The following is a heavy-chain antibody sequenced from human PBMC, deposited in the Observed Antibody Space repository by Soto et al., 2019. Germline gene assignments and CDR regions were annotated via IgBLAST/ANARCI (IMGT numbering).Heavy chain of an antibody. Sequence: GGSLRRSYAASGCTVSSYWRHSVRQAPGKGLVWVSRINSDGSSTSYADSVKGRFTISRDNAKNTLYLQMNSLRAEDTAVYYCARDPHYFYDSTGYYDYWGQGTLVTVSS. J-gene: IGHJ4*02. D-gene: IGHD3-22*01. V-gene: IGHV3-74*01. CDR2: INSDGSST. CDR3: ARDPHYFYDSTGYYDY. CDR1: GCTVSSYW.